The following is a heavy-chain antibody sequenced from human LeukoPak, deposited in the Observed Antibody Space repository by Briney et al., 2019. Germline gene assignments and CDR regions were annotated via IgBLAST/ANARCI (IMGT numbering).Heavy chain of an antibody. CDR3: ARTLGEGYSYGYGWFDP. Sequence: SETLSLTCTVSGGSISIYYWSWIRQPPGKGLEWIGYIYYSGSTNYNPSLKSRVTISVDMSKNQFSLKLSSVTAADTAVYYCARTLGEGYSYGYGWFDPWGQGTLVTVSS. D-gene: IGHD5-18*01. J-gene: IGHJ5*02. CDR1: GGSISIYY. CDR2: IYYSGST. V-gene: IGHV4-59*01.